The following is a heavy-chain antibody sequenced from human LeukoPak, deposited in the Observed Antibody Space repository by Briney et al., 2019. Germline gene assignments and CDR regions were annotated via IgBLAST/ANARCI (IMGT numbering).Heavy chain of an antibody. CDR2: INSDGSST. Sequence: QAGGSLRLSCVASGFTFSSYWMHWVRHAPGKGLVWVSRINSDGSSTSYADSVKGRFTISRDNAKNTLYLQMNSLRVEDTAVYYCTRDHGDYGNFFGPWGQGTLVTVSS. J-gene: IGHJ5*02. D-gene: IGHD4-17*01. V-gene: IGHV3-74*01. CDR1: GFTFSSYW. CDR3: TRDHGDYGNFFGP.